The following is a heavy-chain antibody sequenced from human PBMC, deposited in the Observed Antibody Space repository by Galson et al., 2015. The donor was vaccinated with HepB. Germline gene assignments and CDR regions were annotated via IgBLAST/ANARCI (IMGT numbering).Heavy chain of an antibody. Sequence: SVKVSCKASGYTFASYDISWVRQAPGQGLEWMGWISAYNGNTNYIQKLQGRLTMTTDTSTSTAYMQLRSLRSDDTAVYYCARVYYDSSGFLTLVYWGQGTLVTVSS. CDR3: ARVYYDSSGFLTLVY. V-gene: IGHV1-18*01. D-gene: IGHD3-22*01. CDR1: GYTFASYD. J-gene: IGHJ4*02. CDR2: ISAYNGNT.